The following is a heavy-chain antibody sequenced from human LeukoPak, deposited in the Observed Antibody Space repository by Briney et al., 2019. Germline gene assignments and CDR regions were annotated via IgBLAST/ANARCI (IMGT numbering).Heavy chain of an antibody. Sequence: SVKVCCKASGGTFSSYAISWVRQAPGQGLKWMGGIIPIFGTANYAQKFQGRVTITADESTCTAYMELSSLRSEDTAVYYCASNPLEIVVVPALAYYYGMDVWGQGTTVTVSS. D-gene: IGHD2-2*03. J-gene: IGHJ6*02. CDR1: GGTFSSYA. CDR3: ASNPLEIVVVPALAYYYGMDV. CDR2: IIPIFGTA. V-gene: IGHV1-69*13.